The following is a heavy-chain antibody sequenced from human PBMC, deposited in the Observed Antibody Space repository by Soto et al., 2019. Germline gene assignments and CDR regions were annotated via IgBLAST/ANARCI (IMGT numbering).Heavy chain of an antibody. V-gene: IGHV4-59*01. Sequence: SETLSLTCTVSGGSISSYYWSWIRQPPGKGLEWIGYIYYSGSTNYNPSLKSRVTISVDTSKNQFSLKLSSVTAADTAVYYCARDTPKRGSGWSGFDYWGQGTLVTVSS. D-gene: IGHD6-19*01. J-gene: IGHJ4*02. CDR3: ARDTPKRGSGWSGFDY. CDR2: IYYSGST. CDR1: GGSISSYY.